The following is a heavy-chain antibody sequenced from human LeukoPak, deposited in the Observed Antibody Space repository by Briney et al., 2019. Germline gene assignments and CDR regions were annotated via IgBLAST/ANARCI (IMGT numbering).Heavy chain of an antibody. Sequence: GASVKVSCKVSGYTLTELSMHWVRQAPGKGLEWMGGFDPEDGETIYAQKFQGRVTMTEDTSTDTAYVELSSLRSEDTAVYYCATDPLGYYDSSGHTSPFDYWGQGTLVTVSS. CDR1: GYTLTELS. D-gene: IGHD3-22*01. CDR3: ATDPLGYYDSSGHTSPFDY. V-gene: IGHV1-24*01. CDR2: FDPEDGET. J-gene: IGHJ4*02.